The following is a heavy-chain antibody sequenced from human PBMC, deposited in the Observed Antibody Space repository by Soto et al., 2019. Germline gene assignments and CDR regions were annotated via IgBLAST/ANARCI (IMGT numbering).Heavy chain of an antibody. J-gene: IGHJ3*02. Sequence: VKVSFKASGCTFSSYASSWVRQAPGQGLEWMGGIIPIFGTANYAQKFQGRVTITADESTSTAYMELSRLRSEDTAVYYCASRNCSSTSCSKPDAFDIWGQGTMVTVSS. V-gene: IGHV1-69*01. CDR1: GCTFSSYA. CDR2: IIPIFGTA. CDR3: ASRNCSSTSCSKPDAFDI. D-gene: IGHD2-2*01.